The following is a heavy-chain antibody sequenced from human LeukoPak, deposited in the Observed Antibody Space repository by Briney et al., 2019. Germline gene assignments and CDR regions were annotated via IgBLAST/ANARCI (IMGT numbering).Heavy chain of an antibody. D-gene: IGHD6-13*01. CDR3: ARVRAAAIPYYFDY. V-gene: IGHV4-39*07. CDR1: GGSIRSSSYY. CDR2: MYYTGST. Sequence: PSETLSLTCIVSGGSIRSSSYYRGWIRQPPGKGLEWIGSMYYTGSTYYNPSLKTRVTISVDTSKNQFSLKLTSVTAADTAAYYCARVRAAAIPYYFDYWGQGTLVTVSS. J-gene: IGHJ4*02.